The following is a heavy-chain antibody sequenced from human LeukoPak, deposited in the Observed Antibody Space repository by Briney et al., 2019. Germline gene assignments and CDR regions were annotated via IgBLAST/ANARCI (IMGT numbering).Heavy chain of an antibody. CDR1: GGSVSSGSYS. D-gene: IGHD4-23*01. Sequence: SETLSLTCTVSGGSVSSGSYSWSWIRQPPGKGLEWIGYIYYSGSTNYNPSLKSRVTISVDTSKNQFSLKLSSVTAADTAVYYCARDYGGGGHYYYYYYMDVWGKGTTVTVSS. J-gene: IGHJ6*03. CDR2: IYYSGST. V-gene: IGHV4-61*01. CDR3: ARDYGGGGHYYYYYYMDV.